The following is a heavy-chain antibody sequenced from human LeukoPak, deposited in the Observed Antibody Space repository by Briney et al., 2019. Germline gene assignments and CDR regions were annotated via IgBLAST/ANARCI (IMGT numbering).Heavy chain of an antibody. CDR1: GFTFCSYA. Sequence: GGSLSLSCEASGFTFCSYALAWVRQGPGKGLEGVAAVSSGGCDIHFADSVKGRFTISRDNTKYTLDLQMNSLRVDDTAMYFCGSDPSGDHVGALGYWGRGALVTVSS. D-gene: IGHD2-15*01. CDR3: GSDPSGDHVGALGY. V-gene: IGHV3-23*01. CDR2: VSSGGCDI. J-gene: IGHJ4*01.